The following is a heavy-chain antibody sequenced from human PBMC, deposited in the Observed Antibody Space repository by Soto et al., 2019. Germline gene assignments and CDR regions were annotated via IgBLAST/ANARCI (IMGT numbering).Heavy chain of an antibody. CDR2: IHPSGTA. CDR3: ARVNDFDY. CDR1: GDSIRSGYY. Sequence: PSETLSLTCAVSGDSIRSGYYWGWIRQPPGKGLEWVANIHPSGTAYYNPSRKSRLTISIDTSRNHFSLRLTSVTAADTAVYYCARVNDFDYWGRGALVTVSS. V-gene: IGHV4-38-2*01. J-gene: IGHJ4*02.